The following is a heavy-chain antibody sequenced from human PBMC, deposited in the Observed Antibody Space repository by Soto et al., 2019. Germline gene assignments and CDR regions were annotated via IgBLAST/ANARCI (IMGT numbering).Heavy chain of an antibody. J-gene: IGHJ6*02. CDR3: ARNGPTVATAIVSQYFSGMAV. CDR2: GGPMFGIP. D-gene: IGHD2-21*02. Sequence: QVQLVQSGAEVKKPGSSVKVSCKSSGATFISYAISWVRQAPGQGLEWMGGGGPMFGIPNYAQKFQGRGTIIAANSTSTAYLELTSLTTEDTAIYYCARNGPTVATAIVSQYFSGMAVWGQGTTVTVSS. V-gene: IGHV1-69*14. CDR1: GATFISYA.